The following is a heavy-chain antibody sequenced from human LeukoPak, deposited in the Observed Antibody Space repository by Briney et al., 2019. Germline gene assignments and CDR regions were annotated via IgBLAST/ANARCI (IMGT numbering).Heavy chain of an antibody. D-gene: IGHD6-13*01. CDR3: ASDENNISWYFY. Sequence: SETLSLTCGVYDGSFSSYYWSWIRQPPGKGLEWIGEINHSGSTNYNPSLKSRLTISVDTSKNQFSLKLSSVTAADTAVYYCASDENNISWYFYWGQGTLVTVSS. CDR2: INHSGST. CDR1: DGSFSSYY. V-gene: IGHV4-34*01. J-gene: IGHJ4*02.